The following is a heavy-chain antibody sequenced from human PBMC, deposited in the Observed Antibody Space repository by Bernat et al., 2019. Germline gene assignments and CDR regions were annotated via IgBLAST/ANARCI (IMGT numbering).Heavy chain of an antibody. V-gene: IGHV3-30*18. CDR3: AKRGSGSDSGFDY. CDR2: ILYDGSEK. D-gene: IGHD1-26*01. Sequence: QVQLVESGGGVVQPGRSLRLSCAASGFTFSIPGMHWVRQAPGKRLEWVAVILYDGSEKYYADSVKGRFTISRDNSKNTLYLQMNSLRAEDTAVYYCAKRGSGSDSGFDYWGQGTLVTVSS. CDR1: GFTFSIPG. J-gene: IGHJ4*02.